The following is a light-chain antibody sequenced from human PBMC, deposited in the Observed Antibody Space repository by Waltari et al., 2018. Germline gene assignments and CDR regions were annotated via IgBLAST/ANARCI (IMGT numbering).Light chain of an antibody. J-gene: IGKJ1*01. CDR2: GAS. CDR1: QSISST. CDR3: QQYNNWPRT. V-gene: IGKV3-15*01. Sequence: EIVMTQSPATLSVSPGERATLSYRASQSISSTLACYQQKPGQAPRLLIYGASTRAIDIPARFSGSGSGTEFTLTISSLQSEDFAVYYCQQYNNWPRTFGQGTKVEIK.